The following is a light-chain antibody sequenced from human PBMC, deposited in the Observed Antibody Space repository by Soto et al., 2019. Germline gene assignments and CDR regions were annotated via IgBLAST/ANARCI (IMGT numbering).Light chain of an antibody. CDR3: QPYNNRPQT. CDR1: QSISNF. CDR2: AAS. V-gene: IGKV1-16*01. J-gene: IGKJ1*01. Sequence: EIRVTRAPSSLCASLGDGVTMTWRASQSISNFLNWVRHKPGNAPKVLISAASTLQSGVPPRFSGSGFGTELTLTISSLKSEDLAVHYCQPYNNRPQTFSPGTKVAI.